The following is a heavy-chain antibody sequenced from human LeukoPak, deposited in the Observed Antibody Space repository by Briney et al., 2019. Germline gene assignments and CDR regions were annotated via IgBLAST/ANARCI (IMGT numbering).Heavy chain of an antibody. Sequence: SETLSLSCTVSGGSISSYYWSWIRQPPGKGLEWIGNIYYSGSTNYNPSLKSRVTISLDTSKNQFSLNLTSVTAADTAVYYCARFTPQGYGWGGYNRFDPWGQGTLVTVS. CDR1: GGSISSYY. J-gene: IGHJ5*02. CDR3: ARFTPQGYGWGGYNRFDP. CDR2: IYYSGST. D-gene: IGHD3-16*01. V-gene: IGHV4-59*01.